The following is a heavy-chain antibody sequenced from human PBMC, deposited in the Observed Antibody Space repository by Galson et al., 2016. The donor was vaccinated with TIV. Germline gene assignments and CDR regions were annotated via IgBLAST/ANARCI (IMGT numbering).Heavy chain of an antibody. Sequence: SETLSLTCTVSDGSVSSYYWSWIRQPPGKGLEWIGNVYYSADFSGSTTYKPSLKSRVTISVDTSKNQLSLRLSSVTAADTAVDYCARGAIRGGYYMDVWGKGTTVTVSS. J-gene: IGHJ6*03. CDR3: ARGAIRGGYYMDV. V-gene: IGHV4-59*02. CDR1: DGSVSSYY. D-gene: IGHD3-10*01. CDR2: VYYSADFSGST.